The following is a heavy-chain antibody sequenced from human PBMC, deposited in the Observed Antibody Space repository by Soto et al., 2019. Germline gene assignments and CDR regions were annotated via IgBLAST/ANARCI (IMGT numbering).Heavy chain of an antibody. V-gene: IGHV3-48*02. J-gene: IGHJ6*02. CDR2: ISSSSSTI. CDR1: GFTLSDYA. D-gene: IGHD5-18*01. Sequence: GGSLRLSCAASGFTLSDYAMNWVCQAQGKGLGWVSYISSSSSTIYYADSVKGRFTISRDNAKNSLYLQMNSLRDEDTAVYYCARTDTAMVYYYGMDVWGQGTTVTVSS. CDR3: ARTDTAMVYYYGMDV.